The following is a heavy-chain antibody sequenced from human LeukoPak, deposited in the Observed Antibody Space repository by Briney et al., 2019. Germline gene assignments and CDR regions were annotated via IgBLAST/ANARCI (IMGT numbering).Heavy chain of an antibody. CDR1: GFILSNYA. CDR3: AKRLGDQRAFDY. J-gene: IGHJ4*02. V-gene: IGHV3-23*01. CDR2: ISGKSGNI. Sequence: GGSLRLSCAASGFILSNYAMRGVRQARGKRGEWVPGISGKSGNITYADPVKGRSTISRDNSTNTVYLQMNSPRAEDTAVYYCAKRLGDQRAFDYWGQGTLVTVSS. D-gene: IGHD2-21*02.